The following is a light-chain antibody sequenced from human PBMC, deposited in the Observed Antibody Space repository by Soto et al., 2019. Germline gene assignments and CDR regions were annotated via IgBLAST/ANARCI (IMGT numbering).Light chain of an antibody. J-gene: IGKJ1*01. CDR1: QSVSNNY. CDR3: QQYGSSPRT. V-gene: IGKV3-20*01. Sequence: EIVLTQSPGTLSLSAGERATLSCRASQSVSNNYLAWYQQKPGQTPRLLIYGASSRATGIPDRFSGSGSGTDFTLTISRLEHEDFAVYYCQQYGSSPRTFGQGTKVDIK. CDR2: GAS.